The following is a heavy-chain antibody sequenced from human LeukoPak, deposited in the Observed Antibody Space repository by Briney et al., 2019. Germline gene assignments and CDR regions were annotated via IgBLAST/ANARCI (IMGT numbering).Heavy chain of an antibody. CDR3: AKKYYYGSGIYYYVFHI. CDR1: GFTFSSYA. J-gene: IGHJ3*02. V-gene: IGHV3-23*01. Sequence: GGSLRLSCAASGFTFSSYAMSWVRQAPGKGLEWVSAISGSGGSTYYADSVKGRFTISRDNSKNTLYLQMDSLRAEDTAVYYFAKKYYYGSGIYYYVFHIGGKGKMVTVSS. D-gene: IGHD3-10*01. CDR2: ISGSGGST.